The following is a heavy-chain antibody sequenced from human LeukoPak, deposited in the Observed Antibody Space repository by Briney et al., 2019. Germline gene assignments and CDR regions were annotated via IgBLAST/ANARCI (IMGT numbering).Heavy chain of an antibody. CDR1: GFTFSSNW. CDR2: IKPDGRGQ. V-gene: IGHV3-7*01. J-gene: IGHJ6*02. Sequence: PGGSLRLSCATSGFTFSSNWMSWVRHVPGRGLDWVANIKPDGRGQYYAASVKGRFTVSRDNAKNSLYLQMNSLRAEDTAVYYCARDGIYYDILTGYYNYYYYYGMDVWGQGTTVTVSS. D-gene: IGHD3-9*01. CDR3: ARDGIYYDILTGYYNYYYYYGMDV.